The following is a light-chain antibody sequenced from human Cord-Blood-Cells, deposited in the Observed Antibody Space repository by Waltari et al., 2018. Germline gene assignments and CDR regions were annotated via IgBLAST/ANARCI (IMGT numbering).Light chain of an antibody. J-gene: IGLJ2*01. CDR2: DVS. CDR3: SSYTSSSVV. Sequence: QSALTQPASVSGSPGQSITISCTGTSSDVGGYNYVSWYQQHPGKAPKLMIYDVSKRPSGVSNRFSGSKSRNTASLTISGLQAEDEADYYCSSYTSSSVVFGGGTKLTVL. CDR1: SSDVGGYNY. V-gene: IGLV2-14*01.